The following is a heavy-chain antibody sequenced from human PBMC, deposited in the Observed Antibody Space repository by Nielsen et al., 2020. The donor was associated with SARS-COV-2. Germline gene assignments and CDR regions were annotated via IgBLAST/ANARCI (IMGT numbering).Heavy chain of an antibody. D-gene: IGHD6-19*01. CDR2: MNPNSGIT. J-gene: IGHJ4*02. V-gene: IGHV1-8*01. Sequence: ASVKVSCKASGYTFTSYDINWVRQATGQGLEWMGWMNPNSGITGYAQKFQGRVTMTRNTSISTAYMELSSLRSDDTAVYYCASSPSGSGWTPFDYWGQGTLVTVPS. CDR1: GYTFTSYD. CDR3: ASSPSGSGWTPFDY.